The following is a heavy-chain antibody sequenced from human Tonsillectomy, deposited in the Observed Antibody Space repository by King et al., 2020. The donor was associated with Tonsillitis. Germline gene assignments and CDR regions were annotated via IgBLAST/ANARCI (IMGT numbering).Heavy chain of an antibody. Sequence: VQLVESGGGLVKPGGSLRLSCAASGFTFSSYSMNWVRQAPGKGLEWVSSISSPGIYIYYADSVKGRFTISRDNARNSLYLQMNSLRAEDTAVYYCTRRADSGYEDYWGQGTLVTVSS. J-gene: IGHJ4*02. V-gene: IGHV3-21*01. CDR2: ISSPGIYI. D-gene: IGHD5-12*01. CDR3: TRRADSGYEDY. CDR1: GFTFSSYS.